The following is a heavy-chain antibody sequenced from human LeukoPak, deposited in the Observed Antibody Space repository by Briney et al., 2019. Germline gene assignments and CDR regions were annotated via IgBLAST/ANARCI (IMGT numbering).Heavy chain of an antibody. V-gene: IGHV4-39*01. CDR2: IYYNGRT. CDR1: GDSVSRSDSY. CDR3: ARRRYYDGSGYLE. D-gene: IGHD3-22*01. Sequence: SETLSLTCSVSGDSVSRSDSYWDWIRQPPGKGLEWIGTIYYNGRTYYSPSLKSRVTMSVDPSNNQFSLNLRSVTAADTAVCYCARRRYYDGSGYLEWGQGTLLSVSS. J-gene: IGHJ1*01.